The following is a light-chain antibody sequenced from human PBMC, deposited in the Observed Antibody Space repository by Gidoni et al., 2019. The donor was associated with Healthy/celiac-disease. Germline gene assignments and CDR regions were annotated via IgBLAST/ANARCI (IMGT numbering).Light chain of an antibody. CDR1: QRLLHRNGYNY. V-gene: IGKV2-28*01. Sequence: DIVMTQSPLSLPVTPGEPASISCRSSQRLLHRNGYNYLDWYLQKPGQSPQLLIYLGSNRASGVPDRFSGSGSGTDFTLKIRRVEAEDVGIYYCMQALQTPITFGQGTRLEIK. CDR2: LGS. CDR3: MQALQTPIT. J-gene: IGKJ5*01.